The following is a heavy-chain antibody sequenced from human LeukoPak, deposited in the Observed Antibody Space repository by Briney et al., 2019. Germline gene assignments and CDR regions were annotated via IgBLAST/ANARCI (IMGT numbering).Heavy chain of an antibody. V-gene: IGHV1-69*13. CDR1: GGTFSSYA. Sequence: SVKVSCKASGGTFSSYAISWVRQAPGPGLEWMGGIIPIFGTANYAQKFQGRVTITADESTSTAYMELSSLRSEDTAVYYCARTDGQVATMPLYYYYGMDVWGKGTTVTVSS. CDR2: IIPIFGTA. D-gene: IGHD5-12*01. CDR3: ARTDGQVATMPLYYYYGMDV. J-gene: IGHJ6*04.